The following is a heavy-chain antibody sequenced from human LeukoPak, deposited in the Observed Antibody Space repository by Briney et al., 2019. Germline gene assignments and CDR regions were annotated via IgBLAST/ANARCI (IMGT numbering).Heavy chain of an antibody. CDR2: ISSSSTYI. V-gene: IGHV3-21*01. CDR1: GFTFSSDS. J-gene: IGHJ6*02. CDR3: ARDEVLDSSSWYGPSYYYGMDV. Sequence: GGSLRLSCAASGFTFSSDSMNWVRQAPGKGLEWVSSISSSSTYIYYADSVKGRFTISRDNAKNSLYLQMNSLRAEDTAVYYCARDEVLDSSSWYGPSYYYGMDVWGQGTTVTVSS. D-gene: IGHD6-13*01.